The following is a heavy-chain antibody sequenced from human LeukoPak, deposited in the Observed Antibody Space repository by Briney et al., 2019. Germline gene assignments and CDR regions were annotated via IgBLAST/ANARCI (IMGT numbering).Heavy chain of an antibody. V-gene: IGHV3-72*01. CDR1: GFTFSDHY. Sequence: GGSLRLSCAASGFTFSDHYMDWVRQAPGKGLEWVGRTRNKANSYTTEYAASVKGRFTISRDDSKNSLYLQMNSLKTEDTAVYYCAREQGYFDYWGQGTLVTVSS. J-gene: IGHJ4*02. CDR3: AREQGYFDY. CDR2: TRNKANSYTT.